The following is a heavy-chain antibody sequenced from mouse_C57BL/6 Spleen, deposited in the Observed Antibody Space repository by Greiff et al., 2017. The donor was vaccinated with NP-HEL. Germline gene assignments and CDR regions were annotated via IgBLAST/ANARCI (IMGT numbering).Heavy chain of an antibody. V-gene: IGHV1-64*01. CDR1: GYTFTSYW. CDR3: AREDDGYPGTY. Sequence: QVQLQQSGAELVKPGASVKLSCKASGYTFTSYWMHWVKQRPGQGLEWIGMIHPNSGSTNYNEKFKSKATLTVDKSSSTAYMQLSSLTSEDSAVYYCAREDDGYPGTYWGQGTLVTVSA. CDR2: IHPNSGST. D-gene: IGHD2-3*01. J-gene: IGHJ3*01.